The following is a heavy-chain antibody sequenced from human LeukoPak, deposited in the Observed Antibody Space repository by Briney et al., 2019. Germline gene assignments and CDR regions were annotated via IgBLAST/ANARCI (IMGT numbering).Heavy chain of an antibody. CDR3: TRYSSSLNWLDP. CDR2: IRSKLNNYAT. CDR1: GFTFSGSA. D-gene: IGHD6-13*01. V-gene: IGHV3-73*01. Sequence: QSGGSLRLSCAASGFTFSGSAMHWVRQASGKGLEWVGRIRSKLNNYATAYAASVKGRFTISRDDSKNTAYLQMNSLKTEDTAVYYCTRYSSSLNWLDPWGQGTLVTVSS. J-gene: IGHJ5*02.